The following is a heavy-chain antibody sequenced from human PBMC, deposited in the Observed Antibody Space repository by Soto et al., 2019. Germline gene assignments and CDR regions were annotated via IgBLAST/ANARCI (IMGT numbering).Heavy chain of an antibody. Sequence: LGGSLRLSCAASGFTFKESAMNWVRQAPGKGLEWVASISDTGASTWYAESVRGRLSISRDNSKNTLYLQMNSLRGEDTAVYYCAKGRGSGWAWHFDNWGQGTLDTGSS. D-gene: IGHD6-19*01. CDR2: ISDTGAST. CDR1: GFTFKESA. J-gene: IGHJ4*02. CDR3: AKGRGSGWAWHFDN. V-gene: IGHV3-23*01.